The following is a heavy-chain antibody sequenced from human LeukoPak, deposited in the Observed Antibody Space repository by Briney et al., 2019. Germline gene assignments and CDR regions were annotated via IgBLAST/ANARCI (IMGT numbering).Heavy chain of an antibody. V-gene: IGHV4-34*01. CDR2: INHSGST. CDR3: ARYSGLGYCSSTSCYGFDY. CDR1: GGSFSGYY. D-gene: IGHD2-2*01. Sequence: SETLSLTCAAYGGSFSGYYWSWIRQPPGKGLEWIGEINHSGSTNYNPSLKSRVTISVDTSKNQFSLKLSSVTAADTAVYHCARYSGLGYCSSTSCYGFDYWGQGTLVTVSS. J-gene: IGHJ4*02.